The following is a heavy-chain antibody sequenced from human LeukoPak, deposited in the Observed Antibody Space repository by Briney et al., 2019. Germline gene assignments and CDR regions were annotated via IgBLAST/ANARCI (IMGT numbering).Heavy chain of an antibody. Sequence: GGSLRLSCAASGFTVSSNYMSWVRQAPGKGLEWISVIYSGGSTYYADSVKGRFTISRDNSKNTLYLQMNSLRAEDTAVYYCARGPVVPAAIYGMDVWGQGTTVTVSS. V-gene: IGHV3-53*01. CDR3: ARGPVVPAAIYGMDV. CDR2: IYSGGST. J-gene: IGHJ6*02. CDR1: GFTVSSNY. D-gene: IGHD2-2*01.